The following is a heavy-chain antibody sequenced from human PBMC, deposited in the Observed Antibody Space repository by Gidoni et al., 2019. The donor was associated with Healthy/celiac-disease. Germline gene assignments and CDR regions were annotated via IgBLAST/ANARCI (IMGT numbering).Heavy chain of an antibody. D-gene: IGHD1-26*01. CDR2: IIPIFGTA. CDR1: GGTFSSYA. Sequence: VKVSCKPSGGTFSSYAISWVRQAPGQGLEWMGGIIPIFGTANYAQKFQGRVKITADESTSTAYMELSSLRSEDTAVYYCARWELLGDYYYYGMDVWGQGTTVTVSS. CDR3: ARWELLGDYYYYGMDV. V-gene: IGHV1-69*01. J-gene: IGHJ6*02.